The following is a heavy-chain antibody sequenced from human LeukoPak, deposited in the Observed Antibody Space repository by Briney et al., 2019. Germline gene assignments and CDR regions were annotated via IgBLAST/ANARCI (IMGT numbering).Heavy chain of an antibody. J-gene: IGHJ5*02. V-gene: IGHV3-21*01. Sequence: PGGSLRLSCAASGFTFSSYSMNWVRQAPGKGLEWVSSISSSSSYIYYADSVKGRFTISRDNAKNSLYLQMNSLRAEDTAVYYCARPMTTASNWFDPWGQGTLVTVSS. CDR3: ARPMTTASNWFDP. CDR2: ISSSSSYI. CDR1: GFTFSSYS. D-gene: IGHD4-11*01.